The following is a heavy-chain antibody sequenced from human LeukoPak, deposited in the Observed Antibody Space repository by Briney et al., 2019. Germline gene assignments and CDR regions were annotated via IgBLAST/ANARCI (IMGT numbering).Heavy chain of an antibody. Sequence: PGGSLRLSCAASGFTFDDYGMSWVRQAPGKGLEWVSGINWNGGSTGYADSVKGRFTISRDNAKNSLYLQMNSLRAEDTALYYCARIRLSEQLVQGDYYYMDVWGKGTTVTVSS. CDR3: ARIRLSEQLVQGDYYYMDV. V-gene: IGHV3-20*04. J-gene: IGHJ6*03. D-gene: IGHD6-13*01. CDR1: GFTFDDYG. CDR2: INWNGGST.